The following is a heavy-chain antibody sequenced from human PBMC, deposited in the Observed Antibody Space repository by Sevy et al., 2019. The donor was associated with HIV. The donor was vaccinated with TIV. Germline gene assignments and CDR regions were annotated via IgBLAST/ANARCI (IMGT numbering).Heavy chain of an antibody. CDR1: GYTFTSYY. J-gene: IGHJ4*02. CDR2: INPSDGNT. V-gene: IGHV1-46*01. Sequence: ASVKVSCKASGYTFTSYYMHWVRQAPGQGLEWMGIINPSDGNTNYAQKFQGRVTMTRDTSTSTVYTELSSLRSDDTAVYYCVRDSDNSDILTGYYPFDYWGQGTLVTVCS. D-gene: IGHD3-9*01. CDR3: VRDSDNSDILTGYYPFDY.